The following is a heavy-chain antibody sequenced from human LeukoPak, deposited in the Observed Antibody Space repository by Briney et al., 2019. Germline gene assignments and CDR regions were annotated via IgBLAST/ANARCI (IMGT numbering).Heavy chain of an antibody. J-gene: IGHJ4*02. Sequence: PGGSLRLSCIASGFRFDAFTIGWVRQAPGKGLEWVSGIDGGAVKTYFADSVKGRFTISRDNPKNTVHLQMNSLRAEDTGVYYCVKESPHWTVTPGDWGQGTLVIVSS. CDR2: IDGGAVKT. CDR1: GFRFDAFT. D-gene: IGHD4-17*01. CDR3: VKESPHWTVTPGD. V-gene: IGHV3-23*01.